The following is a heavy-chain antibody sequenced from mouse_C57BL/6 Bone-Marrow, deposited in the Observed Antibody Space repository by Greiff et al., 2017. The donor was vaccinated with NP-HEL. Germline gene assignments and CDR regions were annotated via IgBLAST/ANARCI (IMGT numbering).Heavy chain of an antibody. CDR1: GYTFTDYY. V-gene: IGHV1-26*01. Sequence: VQLKQSGPELVKPGASVKISCKASGYTFTDYYMNWVKQSHGKSLEWIGDINPNNGGTSYNQKFKGKATLTVDKSSSTAYMELRSLTSEDSAVYYCARWGIYYGNYDAMDYWGQGTSVTVSS. CDR3: ARWGIYYGNYDAMDY. CDR2: INPNNGGT. D-gene: IGHD2-1*01. J-gene: IGHJ4*01.